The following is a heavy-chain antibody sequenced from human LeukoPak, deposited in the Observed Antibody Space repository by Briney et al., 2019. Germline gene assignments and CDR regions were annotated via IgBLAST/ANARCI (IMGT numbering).Heavy chain of an antibody. V-gene: IGHV5-51*01. D-gene: IGHD4-11*01. CDR1: GYSFSSYW. CDR3: ASLDYSKGWDHYDY. CDR2: IYPGDSET. Sequence: GESLKISCKGSGYSFSSYWIARVRQMPGKGLEWMGIIYPGDSETRYSPAFQGQVIISADKSISTAYVQWSSLKASDTAMYYCASLDYSKGWDHYDYWGQGTLVTVSS. J-gene: IGHJ4*02.